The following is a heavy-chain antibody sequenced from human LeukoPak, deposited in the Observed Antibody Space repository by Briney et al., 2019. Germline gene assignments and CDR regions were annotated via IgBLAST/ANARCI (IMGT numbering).Heavy chain of an antibody. CDR3: ARDSPIARGWYYFDY. Sequence: GRSLRLSCAACGFIFSSYAMHWVRQAPGKGLQWVAVISYDGSNEYYADCVKGRFTISRDNSKNTLYLQMNSLRAEDTAVYYCARDSPIARGWYYFDYWGQGTLVTVSS. V-gene: IGHV3-30*04. CDR2: ISYDGSNE. J-gene: IGHJ4*02. D-gene: IGHD6-19*01. CDR1: GFIFSSYA.